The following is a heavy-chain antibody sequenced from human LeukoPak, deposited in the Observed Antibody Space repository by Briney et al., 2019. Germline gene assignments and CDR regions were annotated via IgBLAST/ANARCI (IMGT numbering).Heavy chain of an antibody. V-gene: IGHV3-30*19. CDR1: GFTFSSYG. J-gene: IGHJ4*02. CDR2: ISYDGSNK. CDR3: ASQPGNTAMFDY. Sequence: GGSLRLSCAASGFTFSSYGMHWVRQAPGKGLEWVAVISYDGSNKYYADSVKGRFTISRDNSKNTLYLQMNSLRAEDTAVYYCASQPGNTAMFDYWGQGTLVTVSS. D-gene: IGHD5-18*01.